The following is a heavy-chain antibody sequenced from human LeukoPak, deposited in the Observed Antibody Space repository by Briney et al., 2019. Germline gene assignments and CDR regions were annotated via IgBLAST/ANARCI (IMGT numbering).Heavy chain of an antibody. V-gene: IGHV3-33*01. D-gene: IGHD2-15*01. Sequence: GRSLRLSCAASGFTFSSYGMHWVRQAPGKGLEWVAVIWYDGSNKYYADSVKGRFTISRDNSKNTLYLQMNSLRAEDTAVYYCARDRGCSGGSCYSNYYYYGMDVWGTGTTVTVSS. J-gene: IGHJ6*04. CDR2: IWYDGSNK. CDR3: ARDRGCSGGSCYSNYYYYGMDV. CDR1: GFTFSSYG.